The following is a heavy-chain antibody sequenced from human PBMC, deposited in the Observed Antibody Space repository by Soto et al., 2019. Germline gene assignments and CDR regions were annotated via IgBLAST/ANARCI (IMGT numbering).Heavy chain of an antibody. CDR1: GDSISSYY. CDR2: VSFSGST. Sequence: AETLSLTCTVSGDSISSYYWNWIRPSPGKELEWIGYVSFSGSTSYNPSLKSRVTISVDTSKNQFSLKLSSVTAADTAVYYCARSREMYYYDSSGYYAHWGQGTLVTVSS. J-gene: IGHJ4*02. V-gene: IGHV4-59*01. CDR3: ARSREMYYYDSSGYYAH. D-gene: IGHD3-22*01.